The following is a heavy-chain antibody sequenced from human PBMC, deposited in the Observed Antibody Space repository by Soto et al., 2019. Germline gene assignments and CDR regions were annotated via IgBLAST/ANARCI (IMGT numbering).Heavy chain of an antibody. CDR3: AKDLVAVAPNWRFDP. J-gene: IGHJ5*02. CDR2: ISYDGSNK. CDR1: GFTFSSCG. D-gene: IGHD6-19*01. Sequence: GGSLRLSCAASGFTFSSCGMHWVRQAPGKGLEWVAVISYDGSNKYYADSVKGRFTISRDNSKNTLYLQMNSLRAEDTAVYYCAKDLVAVAPNWRFDPWGQGTLVTVSS. V-gene: IGHV3-30*18.